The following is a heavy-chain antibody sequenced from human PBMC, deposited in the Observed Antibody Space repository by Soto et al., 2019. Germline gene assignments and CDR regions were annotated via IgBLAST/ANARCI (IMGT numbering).Heavy chain of an antibody. J-gene: IGHJ4*02. D-gene: IGHD3-22*01. V-gene: IGHV3-7*01. CDR3: ARYCAYDSIYYCSSDRLDY. CDR1: GFAFNRYY. Sequence: GGSLRLSCAASGFAFNRYYTSWVRQAPGKGLEWVATVDQDGSAKYYVDSVKGRFTISRDNAKNSLYVQMNSLRGEDTAVYYCARYCAYDSIYYCSSDRLDYWGQGTLVTVSS. CDR2: VDQDGSAK.